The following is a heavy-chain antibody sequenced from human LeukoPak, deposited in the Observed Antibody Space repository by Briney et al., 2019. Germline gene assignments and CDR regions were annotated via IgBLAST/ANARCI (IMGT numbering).Heavy chain of an antibody. CDR1: GYTLTEIS. CDR2: ET. Sequence: ASVKVSCKVSGYTLTEISMYWVRQAPGKGLGETLYAQKFQGRVTMTEDTSTDTAYMELSSLRSEDTAVYFCARGPIGAPDYYFGFWGQGTLVTVSS. V-gene: IGHV1-24*01. CDR3: ARGPIGAPDYYFGF. D-gene: IGHD3-10*01. J-gene: IGHJ4*02.